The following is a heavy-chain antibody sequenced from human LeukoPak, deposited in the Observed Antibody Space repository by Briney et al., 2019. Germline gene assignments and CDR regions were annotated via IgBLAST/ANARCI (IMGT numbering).Heavy chain of an antibody. Sequence: GGSLRLSCAASGFTFSSYGMSWVRQAPGKGLEWVSAISGSGGSTYYADSVKGRFTISRDNSKSTLYLQMNSLRAEDTAVYYCAKVPYYDILTGSYYFDYWGQGTLVTVSS. CDR2: ISGSGGST. J-gene: IGHJ4*02. CDR3: AKVPYYDILTGSYYFDY. V-gene: IGHV3-23*01. D-gene: IGHD3-9*01. CDR1: GFTFSSYG.